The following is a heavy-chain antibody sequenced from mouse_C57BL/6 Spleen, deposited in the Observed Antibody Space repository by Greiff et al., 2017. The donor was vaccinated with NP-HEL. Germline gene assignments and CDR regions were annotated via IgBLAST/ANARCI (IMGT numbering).Heavy chain of an antibody. J-gene: IGHJ1*03. V-gene: IGHV2-9-1*01. CDR3: ARSTTVVATHWYFDV. CDR1: GFSLTSYA. Sequence: VQLQQSGPGLVAPSQSLSITCTVSGFSLTSYAISWVRQPPGKGLEWLGVIWTGGGTNYNSALKSRLSISKDNSKSQVFLKMNSLQTDDTARYYCARSTTVVATHWYFDVWGTGTTVTVSS. D-gene: IGHD1-1*01. CDR2: IWTGGGT.